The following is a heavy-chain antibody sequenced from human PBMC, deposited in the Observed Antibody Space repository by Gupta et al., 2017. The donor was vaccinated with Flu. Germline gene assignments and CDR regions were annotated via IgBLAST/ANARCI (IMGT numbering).Heavy chain of an antibody. Sequence: EVLLVEFGGGFVQPGRSLRLSCAASGFKFKDFAMHWVRLVPGKGLEWVSGISWNGDNIGYADSLRGRFTISRDNAKNSLYLQMRGLRAEDTALYYCAKDFNRGSSWYSYYYGMDVWGQGTTVTVSS. D-gene: IGHD6-13*01. V-gene: IGHV3-9*01. CDR2: ISWNGDNI. CDR3: AKDFNRGSSWYSYYYGMDV. J-gene: IGHJ6*02. CDR1: GFKFKDFA.